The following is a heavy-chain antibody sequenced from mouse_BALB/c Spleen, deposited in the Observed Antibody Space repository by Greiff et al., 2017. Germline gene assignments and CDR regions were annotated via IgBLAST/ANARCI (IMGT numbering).Heavy chain of an antibody. J-gene: IGHJ3*01. D-gene: IGHD2-4*01. CDR2: SRNKANDYTT. CDR1: GFTFSDFY. CDR3: AKDARDYAFAY. Sequence: EVKVVESGGGLVQPGGSLRLSCSPSGFTFSDFYMEWVRQPPGKRLEWIAASRNKANDYTTEYSASVKGRFIVSRDTSQSILYLQMNALRAEDTAIYYCAKDARDYAFAYWGQGTLVTVSA. V-gene: IGHV7-1*02.